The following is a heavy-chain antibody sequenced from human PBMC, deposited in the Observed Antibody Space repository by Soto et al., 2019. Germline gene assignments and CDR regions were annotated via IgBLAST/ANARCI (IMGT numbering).Heavy chain of an antibody. V-gene: IGHV1-18*01. CDR2: ISAYNGNT. CDR3: ARAFLASSYESSGYFPCY. D-gene: IGHD3-22*01. CDR1: GYTFTSYG. J-gene: IGHJ4*02. Sequence: QVQLVQSGAEVKKPGASVKVSCKASGYTFTSYGISWVRQAPGQGLEWMGWISAYNGNTNYAQKLQGRVTMTTDTPTSTAYRELRSLRSDDTAVYYCARAFLASSYESSGYFPCYWGQGTLVTVSS.